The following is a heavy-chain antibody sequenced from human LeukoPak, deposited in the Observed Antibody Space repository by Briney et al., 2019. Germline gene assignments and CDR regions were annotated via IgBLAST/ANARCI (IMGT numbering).Heavy chain of an antibody. CDR2: IYGGVTT. CDR1: GFTLRNNY. J-gene: IGHJ2*01. D-gene: IGHD4-17*01. Sequence: GGSLRLSCAASGFTLRNNYMTWVRQPPGKGLEWVSLIYGGVTTYYAASVEGRFTISRHNSENTLYLQMNSLKAEDMAVYYCAREAVTRDYFDLWGRGTLVTVSS. CDR3: AREAVTRDYFDL. V-gene: IGHV3-53*04.